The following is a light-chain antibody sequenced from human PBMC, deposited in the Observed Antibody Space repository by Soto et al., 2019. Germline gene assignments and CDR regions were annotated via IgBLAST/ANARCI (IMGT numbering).Light chain of an antibody. Sequence: IQLTQSPSSLSASVGDRVTITCRASQGISNYLGWYQQKPGKAPKLLIYAASTLQTGVPSKFSGGGSGRDFTLTITSLEPEDFATYDWQHLNVYPSTVGGGTKVDSK. CDR1: QGISNY. J-gene: IGKJ4*01. CDR2: AAS. V-gene: IGKV1-9*01. CDR3: QHLNVYPST.